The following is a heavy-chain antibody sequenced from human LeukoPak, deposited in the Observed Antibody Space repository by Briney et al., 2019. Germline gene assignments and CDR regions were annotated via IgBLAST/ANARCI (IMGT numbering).Heavy chain of an antibody. Sequence: KPSETLSLTCTVSGGSISSSSYYWGWIRQPPGKGLEWIGSIYYSGSTYYNPSLKSRVTISVDTPKNQFSLKLSSVTAADTAVYYCARSGSGYDYEGYFDYWGQGTLVTVSS. CDR3: ARSGSGYDYEGYFDY. J-gene: IGHJ4*02. V-gene: IGHV4-39*01. CDR2: IYYSGST. D-gene: IGHD5-12*01. CDR1: GGSISSSSYY.